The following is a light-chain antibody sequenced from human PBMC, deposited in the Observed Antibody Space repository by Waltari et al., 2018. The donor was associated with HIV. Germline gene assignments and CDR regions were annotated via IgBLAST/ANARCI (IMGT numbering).Light chain of an antibody. J-gene: IGLJ3*02. V-gene: IGLV1-44*01. CDR2: TNN. Sequence: QSVLTQPPSASGTPGPRVPISCSGSSSNIGFNILNWYQQLPGAAPKLLINTNNQRPSGVPDRFSGSKSGTSASLAISGLQSEDEADYYCAAWDDSLNGLVFGGGTKLTVL. CDR1: SSNIGFNI. CDR3: AAWDDSLNGLV.